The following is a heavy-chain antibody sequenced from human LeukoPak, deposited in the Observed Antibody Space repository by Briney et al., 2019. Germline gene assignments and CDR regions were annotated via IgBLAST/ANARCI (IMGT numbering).Heavy chain of an antibody. CDR2: INPNSGGT. J-gene: IGHJ4*02. V-gene: IGHV1-2*02. CDR3: ASTYNWNYVLDY. CDR1: GYTFTGYY. Sequence: VASEKVSCKASGYTFTGYYMHWVRQAPGQGLEWMGWINPNSGGTNYAQKFQGRVTMTRDTSISTAYMELSRLRSDDTAVYYCASTYNWNYVLDYCGQGTLVTVSS. D-gene: IGHD1-7*01.